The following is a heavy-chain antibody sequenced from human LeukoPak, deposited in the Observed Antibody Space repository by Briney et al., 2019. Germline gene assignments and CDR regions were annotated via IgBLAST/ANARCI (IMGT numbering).Heavy chain of an antibody. D-gene: IGHD6-19*01. V-gene: IGHV4-39*01. CDR1: GGSISTSSYY. Sequence: SETLSLTCTVSGGSISTSSYYWGWIRQPPGKGLEWIGSGYYSGSTYYNPSLRSRVTIFVDTSNNQFSLKLSPVTAADTAVYYCARHPSSGGWYWFDLWGQGTLVTVPS. J-gene: IGHJ5*02. CDR2: GYYSGST. CDR3: ARHPSSGGWYWFDL.